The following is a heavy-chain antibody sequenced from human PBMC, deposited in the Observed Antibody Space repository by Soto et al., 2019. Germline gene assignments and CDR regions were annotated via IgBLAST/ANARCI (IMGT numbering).Heavy chain of an antibody. CDR2: INSAGTT. J-gene: IGHJ4*02. CDR3: AKDWYEDY. Sequence: EVQLLESGGGLVQPGGSLRLSCAASGFTFTTYAMTWVRQAPGKGLEWVSAINSAGTTYYADSVKGRFTISRDNAENTLYLKMNGLKAEDTAVYYCAKDWYEDYWGQGTLVTVSS. D-gene: IGHD6-13*01. CDR1: GFTFTTYA. V-gene: IGHV3-23*01.